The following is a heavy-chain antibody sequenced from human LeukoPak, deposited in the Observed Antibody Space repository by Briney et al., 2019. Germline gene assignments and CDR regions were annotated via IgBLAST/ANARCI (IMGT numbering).Heavy chain of an antibody. V-gene: IGHV3-30*02. J-gene: IGHJ4*02. CDR3: AKVPSWYCSGGSCYHLDY. D-gene: IGHD2-15*01. CDR1: GFSFSSYG. Sequence: GGSLRLSCAASGFSFSSYGMHWVRQAPGKGLEWVAFIQYDGSNEYYADSVKGRFTISRDNSKNTLHLQMNSLRAEDTAVYYCAKVPSWYCSGGSCYHLDYWGQGTLVTVSS. CDR2: IQYDGSNE.